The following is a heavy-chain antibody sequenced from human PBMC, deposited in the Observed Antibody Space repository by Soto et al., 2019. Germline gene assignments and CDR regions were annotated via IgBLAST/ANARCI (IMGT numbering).Heavy chain of an antibody. V-gene: IGHV4-30-2*01. CDR1: GGSISIGCYS. Sequence: TLSLTCAVSGGSISIGCYSWSWIRQPPVKGLEWIRYIYHMWSTXXNPSPNTXXTISLHMPKNXFSLKXLSVTAADTAVYYCARVPDRWRQGTLVTVSS. CDR3: ARVPDR. J-gene: IGHJ5*02. CDR2: IYHMWST. D-gene: IGHD2-2*01.